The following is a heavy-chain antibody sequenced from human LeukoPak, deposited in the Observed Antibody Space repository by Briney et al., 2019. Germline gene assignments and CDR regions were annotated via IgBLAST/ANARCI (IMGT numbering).Heavy chain of an antibody. CDR1: GLTFSNCR. CDR3: ARDEFGPLAF. CDR2: IGEDGTET. D-gene: IGHD3/OR15-3a*01. V-gene: IGHV3-7*05. J-gene: IGHJ4*02. Sequence: GGSLRLSCVVSGLTFSNCRMTWVRQAPGRGLEWVANIGEDGTETSYVGSVKGRFTISRDNAKNSLYLQMNSLRAEDTALYYCARDEFGPLAFWGRGTLVTVSS.